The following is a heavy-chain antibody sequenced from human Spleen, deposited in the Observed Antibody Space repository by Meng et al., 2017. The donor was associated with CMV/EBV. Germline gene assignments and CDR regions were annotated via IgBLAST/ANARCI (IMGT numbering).Heavy chain of an antibody. Sequence: GESLKISCAGSGFTFSNYWMSWVRQAPGKGLEWVATIKHDGSEVHYVDSVKGRSTVSRDNAKNSLYLQMNSLRAEDTAVYYCAKDLVVVIATGYYGMDVWGQGTTVTVSS. J-gene: IGHJ6*02. CDR3: AKDLVVVIATGYYGMDV. V-gene: IGHV3-7*01. CDR1: GFTFSNYW. CDR2: IKHDGSEV. D-gene: IGHD2-21*01.